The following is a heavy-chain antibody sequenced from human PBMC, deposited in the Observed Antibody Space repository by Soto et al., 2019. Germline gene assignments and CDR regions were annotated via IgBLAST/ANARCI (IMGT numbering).Heavy chain of an antibody. J-gene: IGHJ4*02. CDR2: VYYSGIA. Sequence: LSLTCRVSGCSVSSQTHFGTWIRQAPGKGLEWIGYVYYSGIANFNPSLKSRVTISADTSNNQIFLSLTSVTAADTAVYYCAREDMSGTYYFDSWGQGTLVTVAS. V-gene: IGHV4-61*01. CDR1: GCSVSSQTHF. D-gene: IGHD1-26*01. CDR3: AREDMSGTYYFDS.